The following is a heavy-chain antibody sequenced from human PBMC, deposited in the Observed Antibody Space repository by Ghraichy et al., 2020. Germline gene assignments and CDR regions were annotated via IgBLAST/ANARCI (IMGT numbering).Heavy chain of an antibody. Sequence: GESLNISCAASGFTFSTYAMSWVRQAPGKGLEWVSAISGNGYSTYYTYSVKGRFTISRDNSKNTLYLQMNSLRAEDTAAYYCAKDSRLMDVWGKGTTVTVSS. J-gene: IGHJ6*04. CDR3: AKDSRLMDV. D-gene: IGHD5-12*01. V-gene: IGHV3-23*01. CDR2: ISGNGYST. CDR1: GFTFSTYA.